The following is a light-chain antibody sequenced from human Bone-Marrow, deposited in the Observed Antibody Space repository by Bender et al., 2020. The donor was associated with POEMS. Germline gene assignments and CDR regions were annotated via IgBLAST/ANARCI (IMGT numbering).Light chain of an antibody. Sequence: QSVLTQPPSVSEAPGQRVTISCTGSSSNIGAGYDVHWYQQLPGTAPKVLIYENNNRPSGVPDRFSGSKSGTSASLAITGLQAEDEADYYCSSFAGSDNFWVSGGGTKLTVL. J-gene: IGLJ3*02. CDR1: SSNIGAGYD. CDR3: SSFAGSDNFWV. CDR2: ENN. V-gene: IGLV1-40*01.